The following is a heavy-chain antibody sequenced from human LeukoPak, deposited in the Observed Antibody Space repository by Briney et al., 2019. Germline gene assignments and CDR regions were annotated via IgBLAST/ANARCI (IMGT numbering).Heavy chain of an antibody. D-gene: IGHD2-2*01. CDR1: GYTFTGYY. J-gene: IGHJ3*02. CDR2: INPNSGGT. Sequence: ASVKVSCKASGYTFTGYYMHWVRQAPGQGLEWMGWINPNSGGTNYAQKFQGRVTMTRDTSISTAYMELSRLRSDDTAVYYCARFYCSSTSCYLGAFDIWGQGTMVTASS. CDR3: ARFYCSSTSCYLGAFDI. V-gene: IGHV1-2*02.